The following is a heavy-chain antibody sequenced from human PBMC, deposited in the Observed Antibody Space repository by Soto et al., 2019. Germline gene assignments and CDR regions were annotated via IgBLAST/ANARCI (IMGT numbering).Heavy chain of an antibody. CDR2: INADNGDT. J-gene: IGHJ4*02. CDR3: ASGHCGGECYFDY. CDR1: GHTFSNNL. D-gene: IGHD2-21*01. Sequence: QVQLVQSGAEVKEPGASVKVSCKASGHTFSNNLMHWVRQAPGQRLEWLGWINADNGDTKCSQKFQGRVTITRDTSARTTYMDLSSLRSEDTAVYYCASGHCGGECYFDYWGQGTLVTVSS. V-gene: IGHV1-3*01.